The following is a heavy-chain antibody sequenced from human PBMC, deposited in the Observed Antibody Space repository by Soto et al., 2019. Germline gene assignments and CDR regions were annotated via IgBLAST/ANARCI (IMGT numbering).Heavy chain of an antibody. J-gene: IGHJ5*02. CDR1: GFTFSSYA. CDR3: AKDLVAMVRSDWFDP. CDR2: ISGSGGST. V-gene: IGHV3-23*01. D-gene: IGHD5-18*01. Sequence: EVQLLESGGGLVQPGGSLRLSCAASGFTFSSYAMSWVRQAPGKGLEWVSAISGSGGSTYYADSVKGRFTISRDNSKNTLYLQMNSLRAEDMAVYYCAKDLVAMVRSDWFDPWGQGTLVTVSS.